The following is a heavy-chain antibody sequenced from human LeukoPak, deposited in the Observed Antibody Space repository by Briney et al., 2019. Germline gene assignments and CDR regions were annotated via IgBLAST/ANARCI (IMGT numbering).Heavy chain of an antibody. CDR2: INHSGST. V-gene: IGHV4-34*01. Sequence: SETLSLTCAVYGGSFSGYYWSWIRQPPGKGLEWIGEINHSGSTNYNPSLKSRVTISVDTSKNQFSLKLSSVTAADTAVYYCARVQTRGQWLPYYYYGMDVWGQGTTVTVYS. D-gene: IGHD6-19*01. CDR3: ARVQTRGQWLPYYYYGMDV. J-gene: IGHJ6*02. CDR1: GGSFSGYY.